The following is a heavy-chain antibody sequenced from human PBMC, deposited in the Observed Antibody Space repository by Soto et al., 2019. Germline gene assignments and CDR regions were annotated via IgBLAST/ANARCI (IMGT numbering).Heavy chain of an antibody. Sequence: LSLTLAVFRCSIPNSDLPSGWEPHPPGKGLEWIGYIYYSGSTYYNPSLKSRVTISVDTSKNQFSLELSSVTAADTAVYYCARERPDGARLDPWGQGTLVTVSS. D-gene: IGHD6-6*01. CDR2: IYYSGST. J-gene: IGHJ5*02. V-gene: IGHV4-30-4*01. CDR3: ARERPDGARLDP. CDR1: RCSIPNSDLP.